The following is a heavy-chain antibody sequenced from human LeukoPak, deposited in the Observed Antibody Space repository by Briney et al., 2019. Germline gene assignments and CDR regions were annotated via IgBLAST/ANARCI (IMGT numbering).Heavy chain of an antibody. D-gene: IGHD5-18*01. CDR3: ARGDTPGQGFDF. CDR1: GGSISSYY. J-gene: IGHJ4*02. V-gene: IGHV4-4*07. CDR2: IYTSGPT. Sequence: SETLSLTCIVSGGSISSYYWSWIRQPAGKGLEWTGRIYTSGPTNYNPSLRCRLTLSVDTSRNQCSLNLTAVTAADTAVYYCARGDTPGQGFDFWGQGTLVTVSS.